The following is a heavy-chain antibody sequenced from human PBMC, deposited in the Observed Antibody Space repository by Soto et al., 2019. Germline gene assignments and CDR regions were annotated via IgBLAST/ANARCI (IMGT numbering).Heavy chain of an antibody. V-gene: IGHV4-4*02. CDR1: GGSISSSNW. CDR2: IYHSGNT. J-gene: IGHJ4*02. D-gene: IGHD3-10*01. CDR3: ARRWGEGRVDC. Sequence: QVQLQESGPGLVKPSGTLSLTCAVSGGSISSSNWWSWVRQPPGKGLEWIGEIYHSGNTNYNPSLKRRVTMAVDKSRNQFSLQLSSVTAAATAVYYCARRWGEGRVDCWGQGTLVTVCS.